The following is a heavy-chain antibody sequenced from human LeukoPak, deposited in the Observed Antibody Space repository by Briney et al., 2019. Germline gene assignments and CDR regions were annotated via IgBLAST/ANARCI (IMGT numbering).Heavy chain of an antibody. V-gene: IGHV1-8*01. CDR1: GYTFTSYD. Sequence: ASVKVSCKASGYTFTSYDINWVRQATGQGLEWMGWMNPNSGNTGYAQKFQGRVTITADESTSTAYMELSSLRSEDTAVYYCAGGWFDPWGQGTLVTVSS. CDR3: AGGWFDP. CDR2: MNPNSGNT. J-gene: IGHJ5*02.